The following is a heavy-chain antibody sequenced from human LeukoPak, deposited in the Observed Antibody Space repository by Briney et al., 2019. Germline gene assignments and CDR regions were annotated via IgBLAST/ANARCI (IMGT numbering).Heavy chain of an antibody. CDR3: AKVMKSSGSGGIVYSWFDP. D-gene: IGHD3-22*01. CDR1: GDFITSSTYY. V-gene: IGHV4-39*01. J-gene: IGHJ5*02. CDR2: IYYSGTT. Sequence: PSETLSLTCTVSGDFITSSTYYWGWIRQTPGKGLEWIGSIYYSGTTYYNPSLKSRVTISVDTSKNQFSLKLSSVTAADTAVYYCAKVMKSSGSGGIVYSWFDPWGQGTLVTVSS.